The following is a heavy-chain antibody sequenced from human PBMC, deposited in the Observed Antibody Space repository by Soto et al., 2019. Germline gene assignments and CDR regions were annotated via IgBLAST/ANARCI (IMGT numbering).Heavy chain of an antibody. D-gene: IGHD2-15*01. J-gene: IGHJ5*02. CDR3: ARVLEVAGGFDP. CDR2: IFYTGKT. V-gene: IGHV4-59*01. CDR1: AGSISNYH. Sequence: LSLTCSVSAGSISNYHWSWIRQPPGKGLEWIGYIFYTGKTNYNPSLKSRVTISLDTSKNQFSLRLDSVTAADTAVYYCARVLEVAGGFDPWGQGTLVTVSS.